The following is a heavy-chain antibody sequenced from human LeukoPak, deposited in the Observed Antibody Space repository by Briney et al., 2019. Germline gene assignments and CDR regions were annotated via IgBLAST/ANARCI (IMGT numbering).Heavy chain of an antibody. Sequence: GGSLRLSCAASRFTLTCNGMHCFRHAPGKGLEWVAVISYDRGNQYYADSVKGRFSISRDNSKNTLYLQMNSLRAEDTAVYYCAKPSVARRLWYYFDSWGQGTLVTVSS. CDR3: AKPSVARRLWYYFDS. D-gene: IGHD6-19*01. V-gene: IGHV3-30*18. CDR2: ISYDRGNQ. J-gene: IGHJ4*02. CDR1: RFTLTCNG.